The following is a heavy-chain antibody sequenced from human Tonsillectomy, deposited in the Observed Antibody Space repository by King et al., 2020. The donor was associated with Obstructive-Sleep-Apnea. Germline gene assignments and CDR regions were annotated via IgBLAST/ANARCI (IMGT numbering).Heavy chain of an antibody. CDR2: MYYSGNT. CDR1: ADSISNYY. D-gene: IGHD5-12*01. CDR3: ARHRGVEDYGGYGDYFDY. Sequence: VQLQESGPGLVKPSETLSLTCTVSADSISNYYWSWIRQPPGKGLEWIGYMYYSGNTNYNPSLKSRVTISVDTSKIQFSLRLISVTAADTAVYYCARHRGVEDYGGYGDYFDYWGQGTLVTVSS. J-gene: IGHJ4*02. V-gene: IGHV4-59*08.